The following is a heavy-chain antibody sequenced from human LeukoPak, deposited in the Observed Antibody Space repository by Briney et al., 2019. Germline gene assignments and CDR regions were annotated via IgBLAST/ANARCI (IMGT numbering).Heavy chain of an antibody. CDR1: GFTLSTYS. Sequence: GGSLRLSCAASGFTLSTYSMNWVRQAPGKGLEWVSSISSSSSYMYNADSVKGRFTISRDNAKNSLYLQMNSLRVEDTAVYYCAREPAYNSPPSWGQGTLVTVSS. CDR2: ISSSSSYM. J-gene: IGHJ5*02. V-gene: IGHV3-21*06. CDR3: AREPAYNSPPS. D-gene: IGHD1-14*01.